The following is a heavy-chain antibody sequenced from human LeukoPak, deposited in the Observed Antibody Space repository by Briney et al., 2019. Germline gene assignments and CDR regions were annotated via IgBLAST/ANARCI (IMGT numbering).Heavy chain of an antibody. CDR3: AKDVRRCNGGCT. CDR2: ISASGGDT. Sequence: GGSLRLSCAASGFSFSTYSFSWVRQAPGKGLEWVSGISASGGDTYYADSVKGRFTISRDNSKNTLSLQMDSLRVEDTAIYYCAKDVRRCNGGCTWGQGTLVTVSS. V-gene: IGHV3-23*01. D-gene: IGHD2-8*01. CDR1: GFSFSTYS. J-gene: IGHJ5*02.